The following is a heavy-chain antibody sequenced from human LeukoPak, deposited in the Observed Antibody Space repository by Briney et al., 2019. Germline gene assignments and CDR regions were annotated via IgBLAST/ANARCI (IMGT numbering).Heavy chain of an antibody. CDR2: IYYSGST. CDR1: GGSISSGGYY. Sequence: SETLSLTCTVSGGSISSGGYYWSWIRQHPGKGQEWIGYIYYSGSTYYNPSLKSRVTISVDTSKNQFSLKLSSVTAADTAVYYCARAPTYSSGWYYFDYWGQGTLVTVSS. CDR3: ARAPTYSSGWYYFDY. V-gene: IGHV4-31*03. D-gene: IGHD6-19*01. J-gene: IGHJ4*02.